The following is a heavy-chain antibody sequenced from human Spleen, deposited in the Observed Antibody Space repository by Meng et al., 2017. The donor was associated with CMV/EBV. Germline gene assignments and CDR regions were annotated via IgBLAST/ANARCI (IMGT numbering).Heavy chain of an antibody. V-gene: IGHV3-21*01. CDR1: GFTFSSYS. D-gene: IGHD3-22*01. CDR3: ARVGRFGRTYYYDSSGYWGHAERDY. Sequence: GESLKISCAASGFTFSSYSMNWVRQAPGKGLEWVSSISSSSSYIYYADSVKGRFTISRDNAKNSLYLQMNSLKAEDTAVYYCARVGRFGRTYYYDSSGYWGHAERDYWGQGTLVTVSS. J-gene: IGHJ4*02. CDR2: ISSSSSYI.